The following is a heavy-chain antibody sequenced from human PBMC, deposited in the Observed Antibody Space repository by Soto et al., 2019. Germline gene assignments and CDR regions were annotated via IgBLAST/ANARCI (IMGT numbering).Heavy chain of an antibody. CDR2: THYSGST. CDR3: ASDYSVSCSFIMRAFDI. V-gene: IGHV4-30-4*01. D-gene: IGHD3-10*01. Sequence: QVQLQESGPGLVKPSQTLSLTCTVSGGSISSAYYYWSWIRQPPGKGLEWSGYTHYSGSTYYNPSLKSRVIILIYTSKNQFSMRLSSVTAAVTAVYYCASDYSVSCSFIMRAFDIWGQGTMVTVSS. CDR1: GGSISSAYYY. J-gene: IGHJ3*02.